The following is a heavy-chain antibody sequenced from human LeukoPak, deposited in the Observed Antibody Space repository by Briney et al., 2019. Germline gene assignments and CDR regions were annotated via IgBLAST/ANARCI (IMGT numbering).Heavy chain of an antibody. CDR3: ARDREVLWFGESPDY. V-gene: IGHV1-18*01. Sequence: ASVKVSCKASGYTFTSYGIGWVRQAPGQGREWMGWISAYNGNTNYAQKLQGRVTMTTDTSTSTAYMELRSLRSDDTAVYYCARDREVLWFGESPDYWGQGTLVTVSS. J-gene: IGHJ4*02. D-gene: IGHD3-10*01. CDR2: ISAYNGNT. CDR1: GYTFTSYG.